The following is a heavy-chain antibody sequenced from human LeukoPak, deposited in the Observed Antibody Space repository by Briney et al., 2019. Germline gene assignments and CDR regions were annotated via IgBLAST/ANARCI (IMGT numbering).Heavy chain of an antibody. D-gene: IGHD1-14*01. CDR1: GLTFSSYG. J-gene: IGHJ4*02. CDR3: ATASQPGTTFDY. Sequence: GGSLRLSCAASGLTFSSYGMHWVRQAPGKGLEWVSTITGSGGDTYSADSVRGRFTISRDNSKNTLYLQMNSLRLEDTAFYYCATASQPGTTFDYWGQGTLVTASS. V-gene: IGHV3-23*01. CDR2: ITGSGGDT.